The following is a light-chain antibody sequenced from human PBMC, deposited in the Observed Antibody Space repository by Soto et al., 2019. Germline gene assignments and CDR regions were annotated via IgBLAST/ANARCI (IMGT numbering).Light chain of an antibody. V-gene: IGLV1-51*01. CDR3: GSWDSSLSAEV. CDR2: DNN. Sequence: QAVVTQPPSVSAAPGQKVTISCSGSSSNIGSSYVSWYQQLPGTAPKLLIYDNNKRPSGIPDRFSGSKSGTSATLGITGLQTGDEADYYCGSWDSSLSAEVFGGGTKLTVL. CDR1: SSNIGSSY. J-gene: IGLJ2*01.